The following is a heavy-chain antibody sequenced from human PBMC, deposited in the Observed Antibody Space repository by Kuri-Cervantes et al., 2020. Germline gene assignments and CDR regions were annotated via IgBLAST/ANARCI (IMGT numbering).Heavy chain of an antibody. Sequence: GESLKISCAASGFTFSSYAMSWVRQAPGKGLEWVSSISSSSSYIYYADSVKGRFTISRDNAKNSLYLQMNSLRAEDTAVYYCAREVYDHDTFDIWGQGTMVTVSS. V-gene: IGHV3-21*03. D-gene: IGHD3-22*01. CDR2: ISSSSSYI. J-gene: IGHJ3*02. CDR3: AREVYDHDTFDI. CDR1: GFTFSSYA.